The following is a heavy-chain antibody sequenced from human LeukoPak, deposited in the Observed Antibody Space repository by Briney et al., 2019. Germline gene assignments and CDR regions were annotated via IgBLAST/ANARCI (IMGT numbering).Heavy chain of an antibody. V-gene: IGHV3-74*01. Sequence: GGSPRLSCAASGFTFSSYWMHWVRQAPGKGLVWVSRINSDGSSTSYADSVKGRFTISRDNAKNTLYLQMNSLRAEDTAMYYCARVSKIRYGMDVWGQGTTVTVSS. J-gene: IGHJ6*02. D-gene: IGHD6-13*01. CDR3: ARVSKIRYGMDV. CDR2: INSDGSST. CDR1: GFTFSSYW.